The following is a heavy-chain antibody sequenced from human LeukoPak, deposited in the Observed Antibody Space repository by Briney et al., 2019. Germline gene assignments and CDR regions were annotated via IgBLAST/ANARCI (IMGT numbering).Heavy chain of an antibody. J-gene: IGHJ3*02. CDR1: GFTVNSNY. V-gene: IGHV3-53*01. CDR3: ARDLAIFIGYPDAFDI. CDR2: IYSGGST. D-gene: IGHD2/OR15-2a*01. Sequence: GWSLKLSCAASGFTVNSNYMRWVRDAPGKGLEWGSVIYSGGSTYYADSVKGRFTISRDNSKNTLYLQMNSLRAEDTAVYYCARDLAIFIGYPDAFDIWGQGTMVTVSS.